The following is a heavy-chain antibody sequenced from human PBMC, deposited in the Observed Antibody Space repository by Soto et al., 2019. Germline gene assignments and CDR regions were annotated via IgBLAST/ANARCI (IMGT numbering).Heavy chain of an antibody. CDR3: ARLRRSTYCHAYF. Sequence: QLQLQESGPGLVRPSETLSLTCTVSGGSISSSGYFWGWIRQHPGKGLEYIGSIYYSGNTYYNPSLQSRVTISVDTSKSQFSLNLTSLTAADTAVYYCARLRRSTYCHAYFWGQGTLVTVSS. D-gene: IGHD2-2*01. CDR2: IYYSGNT. J-gene: IGHJ4*02. CDR1: GGSISSSGYF. V-gene: IGHV4-39*01.